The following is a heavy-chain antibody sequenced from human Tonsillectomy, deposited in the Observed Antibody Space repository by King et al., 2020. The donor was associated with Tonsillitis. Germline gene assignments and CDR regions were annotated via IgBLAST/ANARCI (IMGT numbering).Heavy chain of an antibody. CDR3: ASLSSQCSSTSCLESFLAY. J-gene: IGHJ4*02. CDR2: IYPGDSDT. D-gene: IGHD2-2*01. Sequence: QLVQSGAEVKKPGASLKISCKGSGYSFTSYWIGWVRQMPGKGLEWMGVIYPGDSDTRYGPSFQGQVTISADKSNSTANLQWRSLNASDTAMYYCASLSSQCSSTSCLESFLAYGRQGPVLTVSS. CDR1: GYSFTSYW. V-gene: IGHV5-51*01.